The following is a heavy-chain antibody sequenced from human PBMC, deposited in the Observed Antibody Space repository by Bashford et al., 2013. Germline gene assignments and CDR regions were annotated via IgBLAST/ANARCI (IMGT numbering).Heavy chain of an antibody. V-gene: IGHV1-69*04. J-gene: IGHJ4*02. Sequence: AASVKVSCKASGGTFSSYAISWVRQAPGQGLEWLGRIIPILDIASYAQKFQGRVTITADKSTSTAYMELSSLRSEDTAVYYCARDRGRGYFDYWGQGTLVTVSS. CDR1: GGTFSSYA. D-gene: IGHD2-15*01. CDR3: ARDRGRGYFDY. CDR2: IIPILDIA.